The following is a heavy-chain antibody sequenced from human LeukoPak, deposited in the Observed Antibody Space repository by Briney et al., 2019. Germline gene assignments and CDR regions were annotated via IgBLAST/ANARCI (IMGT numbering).Heavy chain of an antibody. J-gene: IGHJ4*02. CDR2: INHSGST. CDR1: GGSFSGYY. V-gene: IGHV4-34*01. Sequence: SETLSLTCAVYGGSFSGYYWSWIRQPPGKGLEWIGEINHSGSTNYNPSLKSRVTISVDTSKNQFSLKLSSVTAADTAVYYCARGPPGRNIVVVPAARPFDYWGQGTLVTVSS. D-gene: IGHD2-2*02. CDR3: ARGPPGRNIVVVPAARPFDY.